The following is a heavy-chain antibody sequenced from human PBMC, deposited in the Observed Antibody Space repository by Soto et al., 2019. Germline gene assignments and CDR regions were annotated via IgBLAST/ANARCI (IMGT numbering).Heavy chain of an antibody. D-gene: IGHD4-17*01. Sequence: GGSLRLSCAASGFTFSSYGMHWVRQAPGKGLEWVAVIWYDGSNKYYADSVKGRFTISRDNSKNTLYLEMNSLRAEDTAVYYCARATVVTTRREGYSYYYGMDVWGQGTTVTVSS. V-gene: IGHV3-33*01. J-gene: IGHJ6*02. CDR1: GFTFSSYG. CDR3: ARATVVTTRREGYSYYYGMDV. CDR2: IWYDGSNK.